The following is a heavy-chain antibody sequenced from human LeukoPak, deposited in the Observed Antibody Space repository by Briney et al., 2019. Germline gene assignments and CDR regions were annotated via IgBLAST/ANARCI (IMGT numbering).Heavy chain of an antibody. V-gene: IGHV5-51*01. D-gene: IGHD5-12*01. CDR2: IYPGDSDT. CDR3: ARQIVAQTGPSDY. J-gene: IGHJ4*02. CDR1: GYSFTSYW. Sequence: GESLKISCKGSGYSFTSYWIGWVRQLPGKGLEWWGIIYPGDSDTRYSPSFQGQVTISADKSISTAYLQWSSLKASDTAMYYCARQIVAQTGPSDYWGQGTLVTVSS.